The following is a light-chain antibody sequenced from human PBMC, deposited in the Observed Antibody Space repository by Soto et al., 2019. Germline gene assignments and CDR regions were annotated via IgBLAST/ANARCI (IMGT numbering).Light chain of an antibody. J-gene: IGKJ2*01. Sequence: AIRMTQSPSSFSASTGDRVTITCRASQGISSYLAWYQQKPGKAPKLLIYAAATLQRWAPSRFSASGSGTDFTLTISRLQSEDFATYYCQQYLSYPYTFGQGTKLEI. CDR2: AAA. CDR3: QQYLSYPYT. CDR1: QGISSY. V-gene: IGKV1-8*01.